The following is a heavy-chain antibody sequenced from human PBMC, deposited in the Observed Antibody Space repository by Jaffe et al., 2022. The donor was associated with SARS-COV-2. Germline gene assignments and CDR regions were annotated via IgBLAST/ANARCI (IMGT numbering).Heavy chain of an antibody. V-gene: IGHV3-30*18. CDR1: GFTFSSYG. Sequence: QVQLVESGGGVVQPGGSLRLSCAASGFTFSSYGIHWVRQAPGKGLEWVAVTSYDGGNKYYGDSVKGRFTISRDNSENTLFLQMNSLRAEDTAVYYCAKGALYHSGWTGRWYFDSWGQGTLVTVSS. CDR2: TSYDGGNK. D-gene: IGHD6-19*01. CDR3: AKGALYHSGWTGRWYFDS. J-gene: IGHJ4*02.